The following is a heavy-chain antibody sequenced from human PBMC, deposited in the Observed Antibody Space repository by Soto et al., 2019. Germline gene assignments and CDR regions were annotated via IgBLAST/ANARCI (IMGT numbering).Heavy chain of an antibody. CDR3: ARRSGWYKNAFDI. CDR1: GYSFTSYW. V-gene: IGHV5-10-1*01. J-gene: IGHJ3*02. Sequence: GESLKISCKGSGYSFTSYWISWVRQMPGKGLAWMGRIDPSDSYTNYSPSFQGHVTISADKSISTAYLQWSSLKASDTAMYYCARRSGWYKNAFDIWGQGTMVTVS. CDR2: IDPSDSYT. D-gene: IGHD6-19*01.